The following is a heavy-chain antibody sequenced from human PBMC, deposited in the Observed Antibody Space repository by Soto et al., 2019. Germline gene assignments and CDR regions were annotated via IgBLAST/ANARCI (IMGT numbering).Heavy chain of an antibody. J-gene: IGHJ4*02. V-gene: IGHV3-11*06. D-gene: IGHD2-21*02. CDR3: ASGPDHVVVTAMGFDY. CDR1: GFTFSDYY. Sequence: PGGSLRLSCAASGFTFSDYYMSWIRQAPGKGLEWVSYISSSSSYTNYADSVKGRFTISRDNAKNSLYLQMNSLRAEDTAVYYCASGPDHVVVTAMGFDYWGQGTLVTVSS. CDR2: ISSSSSYT.